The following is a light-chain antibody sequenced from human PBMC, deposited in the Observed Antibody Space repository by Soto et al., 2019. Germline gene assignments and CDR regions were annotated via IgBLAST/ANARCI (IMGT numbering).Light chain of an antibody. Sequence: QSALTQPASVSGSPGQSITISCAGTSGDVGGYNYVSWYQQHPGSAPTLMIYHVSDRPSGVSDRFSASKSGNTASLIISGLQAEDEADYYCSSYTSSNTCVFGTGTKVTVL. CDR2: HVS. CDR1: SGDVGGYNY. V-gene: IGLV2-14*03. J-gene: IGLJ1*01. CDR3: SSYTSSNTCV.